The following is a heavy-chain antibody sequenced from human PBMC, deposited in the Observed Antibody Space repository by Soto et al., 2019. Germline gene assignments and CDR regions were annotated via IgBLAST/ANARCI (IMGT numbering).Heavy chain of an antibody. CDR3: AKGDSSSFYYGMDV. CDR1: GFTFVDYA. CDR2: ISWNSGSI. Sequence: EVQLVESGGGLVQPGRSLRLSCAASGFTFVDYAMHWVRQAPGKGLEWVSGISWNSGSIGYADSVKGRFTISRDNAKNSLYLQMNSLRAEDTALYYCAKGDSSSFYYGMDVWGQGTTVTVSS. D-gene: IGHD6-13*01. J-gene: IGHJ6*02. V-gene: IGHV3-9*01.